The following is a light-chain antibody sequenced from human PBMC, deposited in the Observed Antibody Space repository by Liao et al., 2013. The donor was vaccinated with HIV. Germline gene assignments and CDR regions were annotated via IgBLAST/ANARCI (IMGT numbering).Light chain of an antibody. Sequence: SYELTQAPSVSVSPGQTASITCSGDNLGDKYVCWYQQKPGQSPVLVIYQDTKRPSGIPERFSGSNSGNTATLTISGTQAMDEADYYCQAWDSSTAVVFGGGTKLTVL. J-gene: IGLJ2*01. CDR2: QDT. CDR1: NLGDKY. V-gene: IGLV3-1*01. CDR3: QAWDSSTAVV.